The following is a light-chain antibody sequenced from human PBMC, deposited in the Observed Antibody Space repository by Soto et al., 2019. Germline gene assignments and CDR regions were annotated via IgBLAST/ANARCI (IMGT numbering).Light chain of an antibody. Sequence: EIVLTQSPGTLSLSPGERATLSCRASQSVSSSYLAWYQQKPGQAPRLHIYGASNRATGIPDRFSASGSGTDFTLTISRLEPEDFAVYYCQQYGSSPPYTFGQGTKLENK. J-gene: IGKJ2*01. V-gene: IGKV3-20*01. CDR1: QSVSSSY. CDR3: QQYGSSPPYT. CDR2: GAS.